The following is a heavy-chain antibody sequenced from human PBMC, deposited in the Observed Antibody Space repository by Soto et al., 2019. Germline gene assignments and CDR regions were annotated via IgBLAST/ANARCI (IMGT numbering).Heavy chain of an antibody. CDR1: GGTFSSYT. Sequence: SVKVSCKASGGTFSSYTISWVRQAPGQGLEWMGRIIPILGIANYAQKFQGRVAITADKSTSTAYMELSSLRSEDTAVYYCASMVRGVMGYFDYWGQGTLVTVSS. J-gene: IGHJ4*02. CDR3: ASMVRGVMGYFDY. V-gene: IGHV1-69*02. D-gene: IGHD3-10*01. CDR2: IIPILGIA.